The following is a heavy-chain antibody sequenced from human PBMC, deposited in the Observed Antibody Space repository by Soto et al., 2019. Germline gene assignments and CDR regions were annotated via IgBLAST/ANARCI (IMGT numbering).Heavy chain of an antibody. CDR1: GFTFSSYW. Sequence: EVQLVESGGGLVQPGGSLRLSCAASGFTFSSYWMHWVRQAPGKGLVWVSRINSDGSSTSYADSVKGRFTISRDNAKNSIYLPRNRLRAEDTAVYYCVRTSVVVAAATREDYWGQGTLVPVSS. CDR2: INSDGSST. V-gene: IGHV3-74*01. J-gene: IGHJ4*02. D-gene: IGHD2-15*01. CDR3: VRTSVVVAAATREDY.